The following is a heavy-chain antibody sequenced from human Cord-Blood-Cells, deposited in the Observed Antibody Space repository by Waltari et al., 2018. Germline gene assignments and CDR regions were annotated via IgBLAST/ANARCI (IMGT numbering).Heavy chain of an antibody. CDR1: GGSFSGYY. Sequence: QVQLQQWGAGLLKPSETLSLTCAVYGGSFSGYYWSWIRQPPGQGLEWIGEINHSGSTNSNPSLKSRVTISVDTSKNQFSLKLSSVTAADTAVYYCASLALYGSGSYYNGDAFDIWGQGTMVTVSS. D-gene: IGHD3-10*01. CDR3: ASLALYGSGSYYNGDAFDI. V-gene: IGHV4-34*01. CDR2: INHSGST. J-gene: IGHJ3*02.